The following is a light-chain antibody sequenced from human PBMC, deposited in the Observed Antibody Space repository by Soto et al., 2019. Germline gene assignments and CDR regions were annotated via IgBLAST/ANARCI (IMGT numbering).Light chain of an antibody. CDR3: GSWDSSLSAYV. V-gene: IGLV1-51*01. J-gene: IGLJ1*01. CDR2: DDN. Sequence: QSVLTQPPSVPAAPGQKVTISCSGSSPNIGGKSVSWYQQLPGTAPKLLIYDDNKRPSGIPDPFSGSKSGPSAPLGITGFQTGDEADYYCGSWDSSLSAYVFGTGTKVTVL. CDR1: SPNIGGKS.